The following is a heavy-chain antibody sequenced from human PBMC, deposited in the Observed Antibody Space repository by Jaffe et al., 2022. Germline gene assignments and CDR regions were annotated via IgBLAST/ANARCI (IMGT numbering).Heavy chain of an antibody. Sequence: EVQLLESGGGLVQPGGSLRLSCAASGFTFSTSGMTWVRQAPGKGLEWVSSINSYGDNIHYADSVKGRFTISRDNSRNTLYVQMNSLRVEDTAVYYCVKTGPYYFAYWGQGTLVTVSS. CDR3: VKTGPYYFAY. D-gene: IGHD7-27*01. V-gene: IGHV3-23*01. CDR1: GFTFSTSG. CDR2: INSYGDNI. J-gene: IGHJ4*02.